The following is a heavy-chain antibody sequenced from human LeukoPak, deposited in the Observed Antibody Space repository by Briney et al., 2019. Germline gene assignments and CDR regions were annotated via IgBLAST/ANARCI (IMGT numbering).Heavy chain of an antibody. D-gene: IGHD6-13*01. V-gene: IGHV4-30-4*08. CDR3: ARAEQLVRGAFDI. CDR2: IYYSGST. Sequence: LRLSCAASGFTVSSNYMSWIRQPPGKGLEWIGYIYYSGSTYYNPSLKSRVTISVDTSKNQFSLKLSSVTAADTAVYYCARAEQLVRGAFDIWGQGTMVTVSS. J-gene: IGHJ3*02. CDR1: GFTVSSNY.